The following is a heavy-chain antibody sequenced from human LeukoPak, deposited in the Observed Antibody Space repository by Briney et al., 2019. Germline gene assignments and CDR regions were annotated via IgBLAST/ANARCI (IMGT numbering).Heavy chain of an antibody. V-gene: IGHV1-18*01. CDR3: AREGGVGPTAPPDYYSYQMDV. CDR2: ISPYTTKT. CDR1: GYTFISYG. D-gene: IGHD1-26*01. Sequence: ASGKVSCKASGYTFISYGITWVRQAPGQGLEWMGWISPYTTKTNYAQSLQGRVTMTTDTSTSTAYMELRSLRSDDTAVYYCAREGGVGPTAPPDYYSYQMDVWGKGTTVTVSS. J-gene: IGHJ6*03.